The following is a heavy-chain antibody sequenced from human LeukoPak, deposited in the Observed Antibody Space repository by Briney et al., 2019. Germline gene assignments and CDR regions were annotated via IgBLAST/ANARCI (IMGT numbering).Heavy chain of an antibody. CDR3: ARLHSTGTLGFEF. J-gene: IGHJ4*02. Sequence: GASVKVSCKASGGSFSRHAISWVRQAPGQGLEWMGGLIPMSGTPDYAQKFQGRLTISADESTTTASMELSSLESDDTAVYYCARLHSTGTLGFEFWGQGTLVTVSS. V-gene: IGHV1-69*13. D-gene: IGHD1-1*01. CDR1: GGSFSRHA. CDR2: LIPMSGTP.